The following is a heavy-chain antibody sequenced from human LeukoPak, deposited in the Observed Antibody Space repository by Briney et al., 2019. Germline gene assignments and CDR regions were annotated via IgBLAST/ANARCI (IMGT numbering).Heavy chain of an antibody. Sequence: QTGESLRLSCAASGFTFSSYAMSWVRQAPGKGLEWVSAISGSGGITYYADSVKGRFTISRDNSKNTLYLQMNSLRAEDTAVYYCAKDRDPSVEPTFQHWGQGTLVTVSS. J-gene: IGHJ1*01. CDR3: AKDRDPSVEPTFQH. CDR2: ISGSGGIT. D-gene: IGHD1-14*01. CDR1: GFTFSSYA. V-gene: IGHV3-23*01.